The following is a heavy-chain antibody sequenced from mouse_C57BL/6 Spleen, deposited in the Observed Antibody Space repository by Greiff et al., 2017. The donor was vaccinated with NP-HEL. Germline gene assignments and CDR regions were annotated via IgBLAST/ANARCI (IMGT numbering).Heavy chain of an antibody. J-gene: IGHJ1*03. D-gene: IGHD2-3*01. CDR1: GYTFTSYT. V-gene: IGHV1-4*01. Sequence: VQLQQSGAELARPGASVKMSCKASGYTFTSYTMHWVKQRPGQGLEWIGYINPSSGYTKYNQKFKDKATLPADKSSSTAYMQLSSLTSEDSAVYYCARWLLRGNWYFDVWGTGTTVTVSS. CDR2: INPSSGYT. CDR3: ARWLLRGNWYFDV.